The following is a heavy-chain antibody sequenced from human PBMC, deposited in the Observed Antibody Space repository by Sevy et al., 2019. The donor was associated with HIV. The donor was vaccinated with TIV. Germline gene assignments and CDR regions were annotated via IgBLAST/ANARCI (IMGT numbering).Heavy chain of an antibody. CDR2: ITITSGAI. CDR3: ARGNPYDF. V-gene: IGHV3-48*02. CDR1: GFTLTNYN. Sequence: GGSLRLSCIASGFTLTNYNMNWVRQAPGMGLEWVAYITITSGAIYYAYSVKGRFTISRDNAKNSLYLQMDSLRDEDTAVYYCARGNPYDFWGQGTLVTVSS. J-gene: IGHJ4*02.